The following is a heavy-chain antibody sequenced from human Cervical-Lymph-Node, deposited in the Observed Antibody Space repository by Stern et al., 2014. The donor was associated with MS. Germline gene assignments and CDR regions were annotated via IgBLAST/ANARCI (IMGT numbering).Heavy chain of an antibody. CDR2: TYYRSKWYN. CDR3: ARDSTLVVGRFGGKMDV. J-gene: IGHJ6*02. CDR1: GDSVSSNSAA. Sequence: QVQLQQSGPGLVKPSQTLSLTCAISGDSVSSNSAAWNWIRQSPSRGLEXLGRTYYRSKWYNDYAVSVKSRITINPDTSKNQFSLQLNSVTPEDTAVYYCARDSTLVVGRFGGKMDVWGQGTTVTVSS. D-gene: IGHD2-15*01. V-gene: IGHV6-1*01.